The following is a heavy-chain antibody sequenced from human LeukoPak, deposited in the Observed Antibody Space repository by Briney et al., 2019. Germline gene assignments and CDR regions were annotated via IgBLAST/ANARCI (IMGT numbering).Heavy chain of an antibody. CDR2: KYHSGGI. D-gene: IGHD2-15*01. CDR3: ARVGGVVVATTQRDAFDI. J-gene: IGHJ3*02. V-gene: IGHV4-4*02. Sequence: SQTLSLTCVVSGGSISSTNWWSWVRQSPGKGLEWIGEKYHSGGICYNPSLGSRVTISVDKSKNQFSLKLSSVTAADTAIYYCARVGGVVVATTQRDAFDIWGQGTMVTVSS. CDR1: GGSISSTNW.